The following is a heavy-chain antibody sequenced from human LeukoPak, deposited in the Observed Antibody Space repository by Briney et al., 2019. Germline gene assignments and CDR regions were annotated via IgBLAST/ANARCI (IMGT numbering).Heavy chain of an antibody. D-gene: IGHD2-2*01. CDR3: ARGALGSTSCCFMDV. CDR2: INHSGST. J-gene: IGHJ6*02. Sequence: PSETLSLTCAVYGGSFSGYYWSWIRQPPGKGLEWIGEINHSGSTNYNPSLKSRVTISVDTSKNQFSLKLSSVIAADTAVYYCARGALGSTSCCFMDVWGQGTTVTVSS. CDR1: GGSFSGYY. V-gene: IGHV4-34*01.